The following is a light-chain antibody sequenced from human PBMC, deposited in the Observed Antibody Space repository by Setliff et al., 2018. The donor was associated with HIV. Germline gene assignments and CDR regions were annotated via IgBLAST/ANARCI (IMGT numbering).Light chain of an antibody. J-gene: IGLJ1*01. V-gene: IGLV2-14*01. CDR2: QLI. CDR1: NSDIGGYNY. CDR3: SASRPSRTLVV. Sequence: QSVLTQPASVSGSPGQSITISCTGTNSDIGGYNYVSWYQQLPGEAPKLIIFQLINRPSGVSDRFSGSKSGNTASLTISGLQAEDEADYYCSASRPSRTLVVFGTGTRAPS.